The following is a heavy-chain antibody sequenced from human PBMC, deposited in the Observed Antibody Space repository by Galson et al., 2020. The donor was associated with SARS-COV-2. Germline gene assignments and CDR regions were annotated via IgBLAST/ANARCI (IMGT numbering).Heavy chain of an antibody. D-gene: IGHD2-15*01. Sequence: SQTLSLTCTVSGGSISSGGYYWSWIRQHPGKGLEWIGYIYYSGSTYYNPSLKSRVTISVDTSKNQFSLKLSSVIAADTAVYYCARDRNCSGGSCSYFDYWGQGTLVTVSS. J-gene: IGHJ4*02. CDR1: GGSISSGGYY. V-gene: IGHV4-31*03. CDR3: ARDRNCSGGSCSYFDY. CDR2: IYYSGST.